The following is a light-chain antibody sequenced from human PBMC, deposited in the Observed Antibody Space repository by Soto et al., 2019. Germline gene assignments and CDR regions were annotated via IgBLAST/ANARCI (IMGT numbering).Light chain of an antibody. Sequence: IVMTQSPDSLAVSLGERATINCKSSQSVLYTSNNKNYLAWYQQKPGQPPKLLIYWASTREYGVPDRFSGSGSGTHFTLTISSLQAEDVAVYYCQQYYTTPYTFGQGTKLEIK. J-gene: IGKJ2*01. V-gene: IGKV4-1*01. CDR2: WAS. CDR1: QSVLYTSNNKNY. CDR3: QQYYTTPYT.